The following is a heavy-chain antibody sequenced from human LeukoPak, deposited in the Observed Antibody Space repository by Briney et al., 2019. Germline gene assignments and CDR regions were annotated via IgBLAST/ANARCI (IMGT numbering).Heavy chain of an antibody. CDR2: IYHSGST. CDR3: ARCFRVPFDP. Sequence: SGTLSLTCAVSGGSIGNSNWWSWVRQTPGKGLEWIGEIYHSGSTNYNPSLKSRVTISVDTSKNQFSLKLSSVTAADTAVYYCARCFRVPFDPWGQGTLVTVSS. CDR1: GGSIGNSNW. J-gene: IGHJ5*02. D-gene: IGHD2-2*01. V-gene: IGHV4-4*02.